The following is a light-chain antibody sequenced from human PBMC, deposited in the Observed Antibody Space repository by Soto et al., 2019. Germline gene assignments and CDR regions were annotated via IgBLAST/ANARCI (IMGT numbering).Light chain of an antibody. CDR2: KAS. V-gene: IGKV1-5*03. CDR1: QSISVW. J-gene: IGKJ1*01. CDR3: QHYNSYSEA. Sequence: DIQMTQSPSTLSASVGDRVTITCRASQSISVWLAWYQQKAGKAPNLLIYKASRLESGVPSRFSGSGSETEFTLTISSLQPGDFATYYCQHYNSYSEAFGQGTKVDNK.